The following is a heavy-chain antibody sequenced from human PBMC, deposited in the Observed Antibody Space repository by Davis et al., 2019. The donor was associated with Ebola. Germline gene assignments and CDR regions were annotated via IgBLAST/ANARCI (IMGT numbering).Heavy chain of an antibody. V-gene: IGHV1-69*13. J-gene: IGHJ6*02. CDR3: ARDTVGTLSCDYYGMDV. CDR2: IIPIFGTA. CDR1: GGTFSSYA. Sequence: SVKVSCKASGGTFSSYAISWVRQAPGQGLEWMGGIIPIFGTANYAQKFQGRVTITADESTSTAYMELSSLRSEDTAVYYCARDTVGTLSCDYYGMDVWGQGTTVTVSS. D-gene: IGHD1/OR15-1a*01.